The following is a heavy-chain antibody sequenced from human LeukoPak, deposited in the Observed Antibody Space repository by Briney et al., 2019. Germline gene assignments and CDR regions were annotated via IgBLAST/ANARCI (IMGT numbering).Heavy chain of an antibody. V-gene: IGHV3-21*01. CDR1: GFTFSSYS. D-gene: IGHD6-19*01. CDR3: ARRGWQWLSPRDC. CDR2: ISSSSSYI. J-gene: IGHJ4*02. Sequence: GGSLRLSCAASGFTFSSYSMNWVRQAPGKGLEWVSSISSSSSYIYYADSVKGRFTISRDNAKNSLYLQMNSLRDEDTAVYYCARRGWQWLSPRDCWGRGTLVTVSS.